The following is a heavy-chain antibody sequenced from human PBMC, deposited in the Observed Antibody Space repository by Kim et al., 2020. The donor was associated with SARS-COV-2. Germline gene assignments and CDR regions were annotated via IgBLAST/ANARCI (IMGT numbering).Heavy chain of an antibody. CDR3: ARVAGARTIFGANDPYSDY. J-gene: IGHJ4*02. D-gene: IGHD3-3*01. Sequence: GRFTISRDNAKNSLYLQMNSLRAEDTAVYYCARVAGARTIFGANDPYSDYWGQGTLVTVSS. V-gene: IGHV3-11*05.